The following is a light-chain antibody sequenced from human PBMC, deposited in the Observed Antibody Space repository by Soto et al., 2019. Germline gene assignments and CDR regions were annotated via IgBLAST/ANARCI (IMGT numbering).Light chain of an antibody. J-gene: IGKJ4*01. CDR1: QSISSW. Sequence: DIHMTQSPSTLSASVGDRVTITCRASQSISSWLAWYQQKPGKAPKLLIYKASSLESGVPSRFSGSGSGTEFTLTISRLQPDDFATYYCQQYNSYPLTFGGGTKVEIK. CDR2: KAS. CDR3: QQYNSYPLT. V-gene: IGKV1-5*03.